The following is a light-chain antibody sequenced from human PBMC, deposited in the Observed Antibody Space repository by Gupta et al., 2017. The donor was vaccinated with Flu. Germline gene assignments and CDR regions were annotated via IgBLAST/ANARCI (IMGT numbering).Light chain of an antibody. V-gene: IGLV3-21*02. Sequence: SYVLTQPPSLSVAPGQKARITRGGNNIGSRSVHWYQQKSGQAPVVVVYDDSDRPSGIPERFSGSSSGNTATLTISRVEAGDEADYYSQVWDTTSDHVVFGGGTKLTVL. CDR3: QVWDTTSDHVV. J-gene: IGLJ2*01. CDR1: NIGSRS. CDR2: DDS.